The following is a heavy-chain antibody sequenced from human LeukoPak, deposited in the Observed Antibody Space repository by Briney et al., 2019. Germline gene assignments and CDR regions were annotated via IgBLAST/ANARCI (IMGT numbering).Heavy chain of an antibody. V-gene: IGHV3-21*01. CDR3: ARDISSYYYDSSGYPYFDY. CDR2: ISSSSSYI. D-gene: IGHD3-22*01. CDR1: GFIFSNYW. J-gene: IGHJ4*02. Sequence: GGSLRLSCAASGFIFSNYWMSWVRQGPGKGLEWVSSISSSSSYIYYADSVKGRFTISRDNAKNSLYLQMNSLRAEDTAVYYCARDISSYYYDSSGYPYFDYWGQGTLVTVSS.